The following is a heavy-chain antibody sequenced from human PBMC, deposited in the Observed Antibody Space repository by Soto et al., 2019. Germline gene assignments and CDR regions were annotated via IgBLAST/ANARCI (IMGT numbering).Heavy chain of an antibody. CDR2: ISYDGSNK. D-gene: IGHD3-9*01. Sequence: QVQLVESGGGVVQPGRSLRLSCAASGFTFSSYAMHWVRQAPGKGLEWVAVISYDGSNKYYADSVKGRFTISRDNSKNTLYLQMNSLRAEDTAVYYCARDRVRYFDWLLLKLGEIQHWGQGTLVTVSS. J-gene: IGHJ1*01. V-gene: IGHV3-30-3*01. CDR1: GFTFSSYA. CDR3: ARDRVRYFDWLLLKLGEIQH.